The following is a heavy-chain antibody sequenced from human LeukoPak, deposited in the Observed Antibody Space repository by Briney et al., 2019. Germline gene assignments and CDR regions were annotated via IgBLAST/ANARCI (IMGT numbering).Heavy chain of an antibody. D-gene: IGHD6-19*01. CDR1: GGSISSYY. CDR2: IYSSGSTNT. CDR3: AREGRIAVTGNAFDI. J-gene: IGHJ3*02. V-gene: IGHV4-59*01. Sequence: PSGTLSLTCAVSGGSISSYYWSWIRQPPGKGLEWIGYIYSSGSTNTNFNPSLKSRVTMSVDTSKNQFSLKVTSLTAADTAVYFCAREGRIAVTGNAFDIWGQGTMVTVSS.